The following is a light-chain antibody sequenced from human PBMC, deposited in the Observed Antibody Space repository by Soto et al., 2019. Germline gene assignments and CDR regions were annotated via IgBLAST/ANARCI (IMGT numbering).Light chain of an antibody. CDR3: QQSYSIPHT. CDR2: DAS. J-gene: IGKJ2*01. V-gene: IGKV1-39*01. CDR1: QSISSY. Sequence: DIQMTQSPSSLSASVGDRVTITCRASQSISSYLNWYQQKPGKAPKLLIYDASNLQRGVPSRFSGSGSGTDFTLTISSLQPEDFATYYCQQSYSIPHTFGHGTKLDIK.